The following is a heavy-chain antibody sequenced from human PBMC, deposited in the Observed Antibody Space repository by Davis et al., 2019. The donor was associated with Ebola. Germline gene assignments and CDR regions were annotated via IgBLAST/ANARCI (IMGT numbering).Heavy chain of an antibody. CDR1: GYTFSSYY. V-gene: IGHV1-46*01. J-gene: IGHJ6*02. Sequence: ASVKVSCKASGYTFSSYYVHWVRQAPGQGLEWMALVNPNDGATTYAQKFRGRVTMTRDTSTGTVYMQLSSLGSEDTAVYYCARGTNSWGGYNGLDLWGQGTSVTVSS. CDR2: VNPNDGAT. CDR3: ARGTNSWGGYNGLDL. D-gene: IGHD3-16*01.